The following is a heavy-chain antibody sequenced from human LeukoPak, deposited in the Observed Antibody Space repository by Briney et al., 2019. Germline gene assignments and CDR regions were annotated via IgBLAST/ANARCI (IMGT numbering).Heavy chain of an antibody. Sequence: GASVKVSCTASGYTFTGYYMHWVRQAPGQGLEWMGWINPNSGGTNYAQKFQGRVTMTRDTSISTAYMELSRLRSDDTAVYYCARVRIAAAGKYYFDYWGQGTLVTVSS. CDR1: GYTFTGYY. V-gene: IGHV1-2*02. CDR2: INPNSGGT. D-gene: IGHD6-13*01. J-gene: IGHJ4*02. CDR3: ARVRIAAAGKYYFDY.